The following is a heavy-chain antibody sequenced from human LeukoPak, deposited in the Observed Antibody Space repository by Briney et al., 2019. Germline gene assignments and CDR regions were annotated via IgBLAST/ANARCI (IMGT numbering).Heavy chain of an antibody. CDR2: INPSGGST. CDR1: GYTFTSYY. J-gene: IGHJ4*02. CDR3: ARDEKDSSGYYYRLGY. D-gene: IGHD3-22*01. Sequence: GASVKVSCKASGYTFTSYYMHWVRQAPGQGLEWMGIINPSGGSTSYAQKFQGRVTMTRDTSTSTVYMELSSLRSEDTAVYYCARDEKDSSGYYYRLGYWGQGTLVTVSS. V-gene: IGHV1-46*01.